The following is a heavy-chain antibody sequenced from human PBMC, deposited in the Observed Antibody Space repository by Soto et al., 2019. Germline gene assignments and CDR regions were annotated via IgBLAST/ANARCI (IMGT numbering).Heavy chain of an antibody. CDR3: AGGRAYCGGDCYSSAFDY. CDR2: IIPIFGTA. J-gene: IGHJ4*02. CDR1: GGTFSIYA. D-gene: IGHD2-21*02. Sequence: GASVKVSCKASGGTFSIYAISGVLQSPLQGLDWMGGIIPIFGTANYAQKFQGRVTITADESTSTAYMELSSLRSEDTAVYYCAGGRAYCGGDCYSSAFDYWGQGTLVTVSS. V-gene: IGHV1-69*13.